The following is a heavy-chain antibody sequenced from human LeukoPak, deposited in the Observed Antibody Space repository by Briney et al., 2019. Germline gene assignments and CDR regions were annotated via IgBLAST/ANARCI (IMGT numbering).Heavy chain of an antibody. D-gene: IGHD5-18*01. Sequence: SGPVLVKPTETLTLTCTVSGFSLSNARMGVSWIRQPPGKALEWLAHIFWNDEKSYSTSLKSRLTISKDTSKGQVVLTMTNMDPVDTATYYCARIAPHTALVTNWFAPWGQGTLVTVSS. V-gene: IGHV2-26*01. CDR3: ARIAPHTALVTNWFAP. CDR1: GFSLSNARMG. J-gene: IGHJ5*02. CDR2: IFWNDEK.